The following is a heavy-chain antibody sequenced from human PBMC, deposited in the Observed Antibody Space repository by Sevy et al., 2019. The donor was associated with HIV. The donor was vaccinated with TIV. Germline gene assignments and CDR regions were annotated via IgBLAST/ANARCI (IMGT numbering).Heavy chain of an antibody. D-gene: IGHD1-26*01. J-gene: IGHJ4*02. CDR1: GFTFSSYG. V-gene: IGHV3-30*18. CDR3: AKDYWRELPARDYYFDY. CDR2: ISYDGSKK. Sequence: GGSLRLSCAASGFTFSSYGMHWVRQAPGKGLEWVAVISYDGSKKYYADSVKGRFTISRDNSKNTLYLQMNSLRAEDTAVYYCAKDYWRELPARDYYFDYWGQGTLVTVSS.